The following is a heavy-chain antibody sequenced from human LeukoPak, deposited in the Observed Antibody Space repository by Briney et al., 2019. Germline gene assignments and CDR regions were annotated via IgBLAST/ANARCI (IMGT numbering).Heavy chain of an antibody. J-gene: IGHJ4*02. CDR3: ARGRGDSSGWYDNGYDY. CDR1: GGSISSGGYS. CDR2: INHSGST. D-gene: IGHD6-19*01. Sequence: SETLSLTCAVSGGSISSGGYSWSWIRQPPGKGLEWIGEINHSGSTNYNPSLKSRVTISVDTSKNQFSLKLSSVTAADTAVYYCARGRGDSSGWYDNGYDYWGQGTLVTVSS. V-gene: IGHV4-30-2*01.